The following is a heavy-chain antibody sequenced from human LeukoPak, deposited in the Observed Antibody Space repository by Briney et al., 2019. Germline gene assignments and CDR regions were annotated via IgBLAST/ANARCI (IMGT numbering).Heavy chain of an antibody. CDR1: GFTFSSYS. J-gene: IGHJ4*02. V-gene: IGHV3-21*04. D-gene: IGHD3-10*01. CDR2: ISTSSSYI. CDR3: AKDRRAGSYDY. Sequence: GGSLRLSCAASGFTFSSYSMNWVRQAPGKGLEWVSSISTSSSYIYYADSVKGRFTISRDNSKNTLYLQMNSLRAEDTAVYYCAKDRRAGSYDYWGQGTLVTVSS.